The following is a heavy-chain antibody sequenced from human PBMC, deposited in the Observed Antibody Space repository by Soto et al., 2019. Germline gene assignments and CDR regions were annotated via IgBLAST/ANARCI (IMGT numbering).Heavy chain of an antibody. CDR3: ARSSLNHRPFDL. J-gene: IGHJ4*02. CDR1: GGSIGHSY. Sequence: QVQLQESGPGLLKPSETLSLTCTVSGGSIGHSYWSWIRQPPGKGLEWIGYIYYSVSANYKPSLKHRVAMSVDTSKNQFSLNLTSVTAADTAMYYCARSSLNHRPFDLWGQGTLVTVSS. D-gene: IGHD6-6*01. CDR2: IYYSVSA. V-gene: IGHV4-59*13.